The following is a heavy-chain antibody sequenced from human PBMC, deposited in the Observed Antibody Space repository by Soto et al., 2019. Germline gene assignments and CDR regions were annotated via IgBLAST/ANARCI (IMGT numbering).Heavy chain of an antibody. Sequence: QVQLQESGPGLVKPSQTLSLTCTVSGGSISSGDCYWSWIRQPPGKGLEWIGYIYYSGTPFYNPSLKSRVSISVDTSKNQFSLKLNSVTAADTAVYYCARVNGDYVLTHWGQGTLVTVSS. J-gene: IGHJ1*01. CDR2: IYYSGTP. D-gene: IGHD4-17*01. V-gene: IGHV4-30-4*01. CDR3: ARVNGDYVLTH. CDR1: GGSISSGDCY.